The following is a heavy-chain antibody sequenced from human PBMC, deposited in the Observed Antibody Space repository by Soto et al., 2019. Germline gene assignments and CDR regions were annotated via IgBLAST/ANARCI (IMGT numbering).Heavy chain of an antibody. J-gene: IGHJ4*02. Sequence: QAHLVQSGPEVKKPGASVKVSRKGSGYIFTSYGIAWVRQAPGQGLEWMGWISAHNGNTEYAQKFQGRVTVTRDTSTSTAYLELRSLASDDTALYYCARGRYGDYWGQGARVTVSS. CDR2: ISAHNGNT. CDR1: GYIFTSYG. D-gene: IGHD4-17*01. V-gene: IGHV1-18*01. CDR3: ARGRYGDY.